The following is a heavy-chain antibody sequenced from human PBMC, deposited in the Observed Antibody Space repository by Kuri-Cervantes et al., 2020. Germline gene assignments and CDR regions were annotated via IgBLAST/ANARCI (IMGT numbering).Heavy chain of an antibody. CDR1: GFTFSSYG. CDR3: AKDPLSAGYCSGGSCLYFDY. CDR2: ISYDGSNK. J-gene: IGHJ4*02. V-gene: IGHV3-30*18. Sequence: GESLKISCAASGFTFSSYGMHWVRQAPGKGLEWVAVISYDGSNKYYADSVKGRFTISRDNSKNTLYLQMNSLRAEDTAVYYCAKDPLSAGYCSGGSCLYFDYWGQGTPVTVSS. D-gene: IGHD2-15*01.